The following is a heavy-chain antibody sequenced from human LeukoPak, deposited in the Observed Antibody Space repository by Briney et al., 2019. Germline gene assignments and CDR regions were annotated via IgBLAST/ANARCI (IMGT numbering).Heavy chain of an antibody. Sequence: PSETLSLTSTVSGGSISSGGYYWSWIRQPPGKGLEWIGYIYHSGSTYYNPSLKSRVTISVDRSKNQFSLKLSSVTAADTAVYYCARVSAGTAARGFDIWGQGTMVTVSS. CDR2: IYHSGST. D-gene: IGHD6-6*01. CDR3: ARVSAGTAARGFDI. CDR1: GGSISSGGYY. V-gene: IGHV4-30-2*01. J-gene: IGHJ3*02.